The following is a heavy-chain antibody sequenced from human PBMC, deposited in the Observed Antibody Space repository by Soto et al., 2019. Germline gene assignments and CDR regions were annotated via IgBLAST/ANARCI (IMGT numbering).Heavy chain of an antibody. V-gene: IGHV3-30-3*01. D-gene: IGHD2-15*01. J-gene: IGHJ6*02. CDR2: ISYDGNNK. CDR3: ARAGCDGGSCYTLAGLRYGMDV. CDR1: GFTFSSYV. Sequence: QVQLVESGGGVVQPGRSLRLSCAASGFTFSSYVMYWVRQAPGKGLEWVAVISYDGNNKYYADSVKGRFTISRDNSKNTLYLQMNSLRAEDTAVYYCARAGCDGGSCYTLAGLRYGMDVWGQGTTVTVSS.